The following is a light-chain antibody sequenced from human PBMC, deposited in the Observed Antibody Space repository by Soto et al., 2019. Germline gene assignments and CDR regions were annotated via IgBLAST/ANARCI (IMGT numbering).Light chain of an antibody. V-gene: IGKV1-5*01. CDR3: QQYDSYSPT. CDR2: DAS. Sequence: DIQMTQSPSTLSASVGDRVTITCRASQSISNWLAWYQQSPGKAPKFLIYDASTLESGVPSRFSGSGSGTEFTLTIGSLHPDDFATYYCQQYDSYSPTFGQGTKVDIK. CDR1: QSISNW. J-gene: IGKJ1*01.